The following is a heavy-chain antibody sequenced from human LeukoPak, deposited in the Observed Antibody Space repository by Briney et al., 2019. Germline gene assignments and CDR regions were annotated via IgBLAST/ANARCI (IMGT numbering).Heavy chain of an antibody. CDR2: INAGNGNT. CDR1: GYTFTSYA. J-gene: IGHJ4*02. D-gene: IGHD2-2*01. CDR3: ARHPSPQLHHFDY. V-gene: IGHV1-3*01. Sequence: ASVKVSCKASGYTFTSYAMHWVRQAPGQRLEWMGWINAGNGNTKYSQKFQARVTMTRDTSTNTVYMELSSLRSEDTAVYYCARHPSPQLHHFDYWGQGTLVTVSS.